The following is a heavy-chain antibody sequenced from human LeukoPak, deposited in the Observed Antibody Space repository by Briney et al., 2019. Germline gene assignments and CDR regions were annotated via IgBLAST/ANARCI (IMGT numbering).Heavy chain of an antibody. Sequence: PSETLSLTRAVYGGSFSGYYWSWIRQPPGKGLEWIGEINHSGSTNYNPSLKSRVTISVDTSKNQFSLKLSSVTAADTAVYYCARDNLYSYCSSTSCQFYFDYWGQGTLVTVSS. CDR1: GGSFSGYY. CDR2: INHSGST. J-gene: IGHJ4*02. V-gene: IGHV4-34*01. D-gene: IGHD2-2*01. CDR3: ARDNLYSYCSSTSCQFYFDY.